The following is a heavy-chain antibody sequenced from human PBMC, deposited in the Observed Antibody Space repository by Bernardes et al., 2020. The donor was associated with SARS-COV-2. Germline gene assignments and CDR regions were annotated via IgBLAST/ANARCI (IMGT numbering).Heavy chain of an antibody. Sequence: VGSLRLSCSASGFTFRSSAMHWVRQAPGQGLEYVSSISSNGGSTYYANSVKGRFTISRDNAKNTLYLQMGSLRVEDTAVYYCARVRDEYGDYYDAFDMWGQGTGVTVSS. CDR2: ISSNGGST. J-gene: IGHJ3*02. V-gene: IGHV3-64*01. D-gene: IGHD4-17*01. CDR3: ARVRDEYGDYYDAFDM. CDR1: GFTFRSSA.